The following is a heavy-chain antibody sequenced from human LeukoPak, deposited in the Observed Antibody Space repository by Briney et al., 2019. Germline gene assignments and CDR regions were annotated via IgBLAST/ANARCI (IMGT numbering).Heavy chain of an antibody. D-gene: IGHD1/OR15-1a*01. CDR2: IGGSVAET. CDR1: GFTFSKYA. Sequence: GGSLRLSCAASGFTFSKYAVTWVRQAPGKGLECVSAIGGSVAETYSADSVKGRFTISRDNSKNTLYLQMNSLRAEDTAIYYCAKGTVGTYYFYYMDVWGKGTTVTVSS. V-gene: IGHV3-23*01. CDR3: AKGTVGTYYFYYMDV. J-gene: IGHJ6*03.